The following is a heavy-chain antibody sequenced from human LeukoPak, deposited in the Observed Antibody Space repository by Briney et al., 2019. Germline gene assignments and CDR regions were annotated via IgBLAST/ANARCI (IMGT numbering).Heavy chain of an antibody. D-gene: IGHD6-13*01. Sequence: KKSGPTLVNPTQTLTLTCTFSGFSLSTSGMRVSWIRQPPGKALEWLARIDWNDDKFYSTSLKTRLTISKDTSKNQVVLTMTNMDPVDTATYFCARETSDYSSSWYGYYFDYWGQATLVTVSS. J-gene: IGHJ4*02. V-gene: IGHV2-70*04. CDR2: IDWNDDK. CDR1: GFSLSTSGMR. CDR3: ARETSDYSSSWYGYYFDY.